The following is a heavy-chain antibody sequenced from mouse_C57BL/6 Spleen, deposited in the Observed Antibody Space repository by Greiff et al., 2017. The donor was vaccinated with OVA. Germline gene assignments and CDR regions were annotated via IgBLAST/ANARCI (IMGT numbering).Heavy chain of an antibody. CDR1: GYAFSSYW. V-gene: IGHV1-80*01. CDR2: IYPGDGDT. J-gene: IGHJ4*01. Sequence: QVQLQQSGAELVKPGASVKISCKASGYAFSSYWMNWVKQRPGKGLEWIGQIYPGDGDTNYNGKFKGKATLTADKSSSTAYMQLSSLTSEDSAVYFCARLGYYGSSLYAMDYWGQGTSVTVSS. D-gene: IGHD1-1*01. CDR3: ARLGYYGSSLYAMDY.